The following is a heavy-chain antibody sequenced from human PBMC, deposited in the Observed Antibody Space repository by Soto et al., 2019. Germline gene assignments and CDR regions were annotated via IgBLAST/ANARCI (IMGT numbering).Heavy chain of an antibody. CDR1: GMPFRNLR. CDR2: ISRGGSNS. V-gene: IGHV3-74*01. D-gene: IGHD1-26*01. CDR3: TTLGGELPHRDY. J-gene: IGHJ4*02. Sequence: EVQLVESGGGLVQPGGSLRLSCVAPGMPFRNLRMHWVRQAPGKGLVWVSHISRGGSNSGYADAVKGRFTVAKDNAKNTLYLQMSGLRVEDTAVYYCTTLGGELPHRDYWGQGTLVTVSS.